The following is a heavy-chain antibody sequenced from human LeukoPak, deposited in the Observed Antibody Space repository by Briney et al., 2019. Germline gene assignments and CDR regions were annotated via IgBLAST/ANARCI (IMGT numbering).Heavy chain of an antibody. V-gene: IGHV3-23*01. CDR1: GFTFSSYA. Sequence: PGGSLRLSSADSGFTFSSYAMSCVRQAPGKGLGWGSAISGSGGGTYYVDSVKHRFSISRDKSKNTLYLQMNSLRAEDTDVYYCARGRGYSSSWFYFDYWGEGTLVTVSS. CDR2: ISGSGGGT. CDR3: ARGRGYSSSWFYFDY. D-gene: IGHD6-13*01. J-gene: IGHJ4*02.